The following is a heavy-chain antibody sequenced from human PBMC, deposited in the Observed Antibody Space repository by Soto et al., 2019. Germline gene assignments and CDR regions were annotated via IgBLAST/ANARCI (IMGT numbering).Heavy chain of an antibody. D-gene: IGHD3-22*01. CDR3: AKPSTIIAPGGYNCFDP. J-gene: IGHJ5*02. CDR2: ISYDGSNK. CDR1: GFTFSSYG. V-gene: IGHV3-30*18. Sequence: AGGSLRLSCAASGFTFSSYGMHWVRQAPGKGLEWVAVISYDGSNKYYADSVKGRFTISRDNSKNTLYLQMNSVRAEDTAVYYCAKPSTIIAPGGYNCFDPWGQGSLVTVSS.